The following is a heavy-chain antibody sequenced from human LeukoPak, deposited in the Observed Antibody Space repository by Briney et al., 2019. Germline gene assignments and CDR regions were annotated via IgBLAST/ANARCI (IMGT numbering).Heavy chain of an antibody. Sequence: SETLSLTCAVYGGSFSGYYWSWIRQPPGKGLEWIGEINHSGSTNYNPSLKSRVTISVDTSKNQFSLKLSSVTAADTAVYYCARTAQYYYDSSGYSGDSLVDYWGQGTLVTVSS. J-gene: IGHJ4*02. CDR2: INHSGST. CDR3: ARTAQYYYDSSGYSGDSLVDY. CDR1: GGSFSGYY. D-gene: IGHD3-22*01. V-gene: IGHV4-34*01.